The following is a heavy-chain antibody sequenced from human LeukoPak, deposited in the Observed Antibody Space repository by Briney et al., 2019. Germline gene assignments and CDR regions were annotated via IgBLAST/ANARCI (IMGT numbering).Heavy chain of an antibody. V-gene: IGHV3-21*01. J-gene: IGHJ3*02. CDR1: GFTFSSYI. CDR3: ARAYSSSQYVFDI. Sequence: GGSLRLSCAASGFTFSSYIMNWVRQAPGKGLEWVSSISSSSSYIYYADPVKGRFTISRDNAKNSLYLQMNSLRAEDTAVYYCARAYSSSQYVFDIWGQGTMVSVSS. CDR2: ISSSSSYI. D-gene: IGHD6-13*01.